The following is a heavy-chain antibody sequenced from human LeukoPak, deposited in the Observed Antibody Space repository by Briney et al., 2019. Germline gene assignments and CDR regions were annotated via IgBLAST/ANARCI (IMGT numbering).Heavy chain of an antibody. J-gene: IGHJ4*02. Sequence: ASVKVSCKASGYTFTDYYMHWVRQAPGQGLEWMGRINPNSGGTNYAQKFQGRVTMTRDTSISTAYMELSRLRSDDTAVYYCAREEYSYGYFDYWGQGTLVTVSS. CDR3: AREEYSYGYFDY. CDR2: INPNSGGT. CDR1: GYTFTDYY. V-gene: IGHV1-2*06. D-gene: IGHD5-18*01.